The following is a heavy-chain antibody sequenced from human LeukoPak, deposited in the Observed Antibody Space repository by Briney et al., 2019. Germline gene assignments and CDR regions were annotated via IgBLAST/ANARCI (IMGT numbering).Heavy chain of an antibody. CDR3: ARGGSGFDY. J-gene: IGHJ4*02. V-gene: IGHV3-53*01. CDR2: IYSGGST. CDR1: GFTVSSNY. D-gene: IGHD3-16*01. Sequence: PGGSLRLSCAASGFTVSSNYMTWVRQAPGKGLEWVSVIYSGGSTYYADSVKGRFTISRDNSKNTLYLQVNSLRGGDTGVYYCARGGSGFDYWGQGTLVTVSS.